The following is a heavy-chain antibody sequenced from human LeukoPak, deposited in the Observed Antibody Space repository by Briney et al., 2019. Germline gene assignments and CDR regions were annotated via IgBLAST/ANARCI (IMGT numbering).Heavy chain of an antibody. J-gene: IGHJ1*01. V-gene: IGHV4-59*01. CDR1: GGSISSYY. Sequence: SETLSLTCTVSGGSISSYYWSWIRQPPGKGLEWIGYIYYSGSTNYNPSLKSRVTISVDTSKNQFSLKLSSVTAADTAVYYCASGRHCGGDCYSEAEYFQHWGQGTLVTVSS. D-gene: IGHD2-21*02. CDR2: IYYSGST. CDR3: ASGRHCGGDCYSEAEYFQH.